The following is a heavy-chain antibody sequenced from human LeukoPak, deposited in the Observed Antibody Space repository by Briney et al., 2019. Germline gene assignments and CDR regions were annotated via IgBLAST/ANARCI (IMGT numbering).Heavy chain of an antibody. D-gene: IGHD3-22*01. CDR2: INPNSGGT. J-gene: IGHJ3*02. CDR1: GYTFTGYY. CDR3: AVVFRDHYDSSGLDAFDI. Sequence: ASVKVSCKASGYTFTGYYMHWVRQAPGQGLEWMGWINPNSGGTNYAQKFQGRVTMTRDTSISTAYMELSRLRPDDTAVYYCAVVFRDHYDSSGLDAFDIWGQGTMVTVSS. V-gene: IGHV1-2*02.